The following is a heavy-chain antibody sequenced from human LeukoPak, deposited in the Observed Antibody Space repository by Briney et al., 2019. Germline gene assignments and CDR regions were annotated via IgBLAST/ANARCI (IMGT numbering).Heavy chain of an antibody. Sequence: PGGSLRLSCAASGFTFSSYAMSWVRQAPGKGLEWVSVISGSGGNTYYADSVKGRFTISRDNSKNTLYLQLNSLRAEDTAVYYCAKEGRSLQTYWGQGTLVTVSS. CDR2: ISGSGGNT. V-gene: IGHV3-23*01. D-gene: IGHD5-24*01. CDR3: AKEGRSLQTY. J-gene: IGHJ4*02. CDR1: GFTFSSYA.